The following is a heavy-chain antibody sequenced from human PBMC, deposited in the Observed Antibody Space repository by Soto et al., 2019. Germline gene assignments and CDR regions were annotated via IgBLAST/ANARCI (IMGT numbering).Heavy chain of an antibody. CDR3: ARVLGYCSSTSCYDYYGMDV. D-gene: IGHD2-2*01. Sequence: ASVKVSCKASGGTFSSYAISWVRQAPGQGLEWMGGIIPIFGTANYAQKFQGRVTITADESTSTAYMELSSLRSEDTAVYYCARVLGYCSSTSCYDYYGMDVWGQGTTVTVSS. CDR2: IIPIFGTA. CDR1: GGTFSSYA. V-gene: IGHV1-69*13. J-gene: IGHJ6*02.